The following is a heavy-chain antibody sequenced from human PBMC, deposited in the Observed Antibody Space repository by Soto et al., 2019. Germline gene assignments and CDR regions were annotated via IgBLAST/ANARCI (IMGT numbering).Heavy chain of an antibody. D-gene: IGHD6-13*01. CDR3: AKEGAAGTYNWFDP. CDR2: ISWNSGSI. J-gene: IGHJ5*02. CDR1: GFTFDDYA. V-gene: IGHV3-9*01. Sequence: EVQLVESGGGLVQPGRSLRLSCAASGFTFDDYAMHWVRQAPGKGLEWVSGISWNSGSIGYADSVKGRFTISRDNAKNSLYLQMNSLRAADTALYYCAKEGAAGTYNWFDPWGQGTLVTVSS.